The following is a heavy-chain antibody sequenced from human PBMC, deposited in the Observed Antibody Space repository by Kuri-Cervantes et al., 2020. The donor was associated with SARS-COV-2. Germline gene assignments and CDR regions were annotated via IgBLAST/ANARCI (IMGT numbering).Heavy chain of an antibody. V-gene: IGHV3-30-3*01. CDR3: ARDQGAHIAVAVVFDY. CDR2: ISYDGSNK. J-gene: IGHJ4*02. CDR1: GFPFSDYA. Sequence: GGSLRLSCAASGFPFSDYAMHWVRQAPGKGLEWVAVISYDGSNKYYADSVKGRFTISRDNSKNTLYLQMNSLRAEDTAVYYCARDQGAHIAVAVVFDYWGQGTLVTVSS. D-gene: IGHD6-19*01.